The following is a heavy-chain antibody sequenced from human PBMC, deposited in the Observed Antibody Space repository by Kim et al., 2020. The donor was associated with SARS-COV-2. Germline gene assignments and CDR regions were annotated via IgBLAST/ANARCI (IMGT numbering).Heavy chain of an antibody. Sequence: YYADSGKGRFTISRDNSKNTLYLKMNNLRAEDTAVYYCARGDWEPWYFDLWGRGTLVTVSS. J-gene: IGHJ2*01. D-gene: IGHD1-26*01. CDR3: ARGDWEPWYFDL. V-gene: IGHV3-30*01.